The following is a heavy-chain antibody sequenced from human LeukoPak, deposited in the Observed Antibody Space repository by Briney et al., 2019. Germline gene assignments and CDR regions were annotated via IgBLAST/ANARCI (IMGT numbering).Heavy chain of an antibody. V-gene: IGHV3-53*04. CDR2: IYMGGNT. CDR1: GFTVSSHD. CDR3: ARVGDEVAYTRGYLDY. J-gene: IGHJ4*02. D-gene: IGHD3-16*01. Sequence: GGSLRLSCAASGFTVSSHDMSWVRQAPGKGLEWVSVIYMGGNTFYVDSVKGRLTISRHTSKNTLYLQMNSLRSEDTAVYYCARVGDEVAYTRGYLDYWGQGTLVTVSS.